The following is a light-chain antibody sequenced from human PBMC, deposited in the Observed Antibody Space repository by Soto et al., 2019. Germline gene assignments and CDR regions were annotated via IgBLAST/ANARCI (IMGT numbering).Light chain of an antibody. CDR3: QQYGSSPPYT. J-gene: IGKJ2*01. CDR2: GAS. Sequence: EIVLTQSPGTLSLSPGERATLSCRASQSVSSSYLAWYQQKPGQAPRLLIYGASSRATGIPDRFSGSGSGTDLTHTISRLKHEDFAVYYCQQYGSSPPYTFGQGTKLEIK. CDR1: QSVSSSY. V-gene: IGKV3-20*01.